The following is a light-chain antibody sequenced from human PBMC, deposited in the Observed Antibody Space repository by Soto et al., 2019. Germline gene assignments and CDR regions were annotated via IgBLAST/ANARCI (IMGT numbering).Light chain of an antibody. CDR3: QQRSNWPWT. Sequence: EIVLTQSPATLSLSPGERATLSCRASQSVRSYLAWYQQKPGQAPRLLIYDASNRATGIPARFSGSGSGTDFTPTISSREPEDFAVYYCQQRSNWPWTFGQGTKVEIK. V-gene: IGKV3-11*01. CDR1: QSVRSY. CDR2: DAS. J-gene: IGKJ1*01.